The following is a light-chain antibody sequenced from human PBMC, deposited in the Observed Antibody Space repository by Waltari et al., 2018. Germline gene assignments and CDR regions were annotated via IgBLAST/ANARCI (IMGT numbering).Light chain of an antibody. CDR3: SSYISSSALEL. V-gene: IGLV2-14*03. Sequence: QSALTQPASVSGSPGQSITISCTGTSSDVGAYNYVSWYQQHPGKAPKLMIFDVSNRPSWVFYCLPGPKSGNTASRTISGLQAEDEAGYYCSSYISSSALELFGGGTSLTVL. CDR2: DVS. CDR1: SSDVGAYNY. J-gene: IGLJ2*01.